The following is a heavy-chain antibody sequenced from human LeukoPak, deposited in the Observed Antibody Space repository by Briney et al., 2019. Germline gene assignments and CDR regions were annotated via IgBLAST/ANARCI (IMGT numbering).Heavy chain of an antibody. CDR3: ARDPSYSGSSRWFDP. Sequence: PGGSLRLSCAASGFTFSDYYMNWIRQAPGKGLEWLSYISSSGTTIYYADSVKGRFTISRDNAKNLLYLQMNSLRAEDTAVYYCARDPSYSGSSRWFDPWGQGTLVTVSS. CDR2: ISSSGTTI. J-gene: IGHJ5*02. D-gene: IGHD6-25*01. V-gene: IGHV3-11*04. CDR1: GFTFSDYY.